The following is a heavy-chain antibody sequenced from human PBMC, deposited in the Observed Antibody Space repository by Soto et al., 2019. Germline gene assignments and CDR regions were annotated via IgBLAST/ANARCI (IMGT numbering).Heavy chain of an antibody. V-gene: IGHV3-23*01. CDR3: AKSSGNRIAAVNYYYYMDV. Sequence: GGSLRLSCAASGFTFSNYAMSWVRQAPGKGLEWVSAISGTGASTYYADSVKGRFTISRDNSKNTLYLQVNSLRAEDTAVYYCAKSSGNRIAAVNYYYYMDVWGKGTTVTVSS. D-gene: IGHD6-13*01. J-gene: IGHJ6*03. CDR2: ISGTGAST. CDR1: GFTFSNYA.